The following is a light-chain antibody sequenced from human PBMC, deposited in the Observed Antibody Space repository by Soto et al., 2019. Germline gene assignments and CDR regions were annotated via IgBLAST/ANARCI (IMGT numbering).Light chain of an antibody. CDR3: QQYDRYPFT. CDR2: DAS. Sequence: DIQMTQSPSTLSASVGDRVTITCRASQTISTCLAWYQQKPGKAPNLLIYDASTLDSGVPSSFSGSASGTEFTLTISSLQPDDFATYYCQQYDRYPFTFGPGTKVDIK. CDR1: QTISTC. J-gene: IGKJ3*01. V-gene: IGKV1-5*01.